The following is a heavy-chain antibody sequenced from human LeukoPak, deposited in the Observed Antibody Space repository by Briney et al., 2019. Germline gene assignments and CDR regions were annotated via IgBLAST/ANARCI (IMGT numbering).Heavy chain of an antibody. Sequence: SETLSLTCGVHGGSFSGFYWSWIRQSPGKGLEWIGEINHRGSTSYNPSRKSRVTISIDTSKNQFSLNLSSVTAADTAVYYCARGHIATAGTVFDYWGQGTLVTVSS. V-gene: IGHV4-34*01. CDR2: INHRGST. D-gene: IGHD6-13*01. J-gene: IGHJ4*02. CDR1: GGSFSGFY. CDR3: ARGHIATAGTVFDY.